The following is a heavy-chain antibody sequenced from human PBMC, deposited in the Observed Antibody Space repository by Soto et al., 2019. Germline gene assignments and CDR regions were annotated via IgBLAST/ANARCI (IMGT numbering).Heavy chain of an antibody. J-gene: IGHJ4*02. Sequence: EVQLLESGGGLVQPGGSLRLSCAASGFTFSSYAMSWVRQAPGKGLEWVSAISGSGGSTYYADSVKGRFTISRDNSKNTLYLQMNSLRAEDTAVYYCAKNGQIYSPQAATTGRGTWFDYWGQGTLVTVSS. CDR3: AKNGQIYSPQAATTGRGTWFDY. D-gene: IGHD2-15*01. CDR2: ISGSGGST. CDR1: GFTFSSYA. V-gene: IGHV3-23*01.